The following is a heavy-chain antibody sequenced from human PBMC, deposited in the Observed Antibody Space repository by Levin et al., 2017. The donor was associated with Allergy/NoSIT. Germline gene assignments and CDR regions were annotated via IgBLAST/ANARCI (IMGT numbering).Heavy chain of an antibody. J-gene: IGHJ4*02. V-gene: IGHV4-34*01. CDR2: INHSGST. CDR3: ARGNGGVPSPQDY. CDR1: GGSFSGYY. Sequence: SETLSLTCAVYGGSFSGYYWSWIRQPPGKGLEWIGEINHSGSTNYNPSLKSRVTISVDTSKNQFSLKLSSVTAADTAVYYCARGNGGVPSPQDYWGQGTLVTVSS. D-gene: IGHD3-16*01.